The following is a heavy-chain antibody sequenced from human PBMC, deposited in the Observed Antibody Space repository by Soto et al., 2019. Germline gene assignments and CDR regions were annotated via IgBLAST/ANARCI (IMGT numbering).Heavy chain of an antibody. V-gene: IGHV3-23*01. CDR1: GFTFSSSA. CDR3: AKSLNINWKNWFDP. CDR2: ISDSGSRT. J-gene: IGHJ5*02. Sequence: EEQLLESGGGLVQPGESLRLSCAASGFTFSSSAMNRVRQAPGKGLEWVSIISDSGSRTYYADSVRGRFTISRDNSKNTLYLQMNSLRAEDTALYYCAKSLNINWKNWFDPWGQGTLVTVSS. D-gene: IGHD1-1*01.